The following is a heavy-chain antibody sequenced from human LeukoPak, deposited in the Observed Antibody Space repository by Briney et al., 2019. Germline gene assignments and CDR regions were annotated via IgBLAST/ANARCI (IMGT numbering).Heavy chain of an antibody. CDR2: VNPNSGGT. CDR1: GYTFTDHY. V-gene: IGHV1-2*02. J-gene: IGHJ3*02. D-gene: IGHD3-3*02. Sequence: ASVKVSCKALGYTFTDHYFHWLRQAPRQGLEWMGWVNPNSGGTNFAQRFQGRVTMTRDTSISTAYMELSRLRPDDTAVYYCARETPLASRAFDIWGQGTMVTVSS. CDR3: ARETPLASRAFDI.